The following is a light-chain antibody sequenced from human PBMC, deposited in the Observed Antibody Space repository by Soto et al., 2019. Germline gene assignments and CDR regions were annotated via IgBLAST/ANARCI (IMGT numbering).Light chain of an antibody. V-gene: IGKV3-20*01. Sequence: EIVLTQSPGTLSLSPGERATLSCRASRSVSSRYLAWYQQKAGQAPRLLISGASSRATGIPDRFSGSGSGTDFTLIISRPEPEDFAMYYCHQYGYSPNTFGQGTKVEIK. CDR2: GAS. J-gene: IGKJ2*01. CDR1: RSVSSRY. CDR3: HQYGYSPNT.